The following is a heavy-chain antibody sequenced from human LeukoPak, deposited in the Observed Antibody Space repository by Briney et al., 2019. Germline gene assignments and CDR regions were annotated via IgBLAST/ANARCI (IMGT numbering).Heavy chain of an antibody. D-gene: IGHD4-17*01. V-gene: IGHV3-21*04. Sequence: GGSLRLSCAASGFTFSSYSMNWVRQAPGKGLEWVSSISSSSSYIYYADSVKGRFTISRDNAKNSLYLQMNSLRAEDTALYYCAKEGYGDYAFDIWGQGTMVTVSS. CDR3: AKEGYGDYAFDI. CDR1: GFTFSSYS. CDR2: ISSSSSYI. J-gene: IGHJ3*02.